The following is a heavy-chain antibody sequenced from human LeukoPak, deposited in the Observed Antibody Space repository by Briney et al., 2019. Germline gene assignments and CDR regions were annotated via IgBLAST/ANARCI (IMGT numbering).Heavy chain of an antibody. Sequence: PGGSLRLSCAASGFTFGSYAMSWVRQAPGKGLEWVSTISGSGGSTYYADSVKGRFTISRDNSKNTLYLQMNSLRAEDTAVYYCAKDVQQLDGQFDYWGQGTLVTVSS. V-gene: IGHV3-23*01. J-gene: IGHJ4*02. D-gene: IGHD6-13*01. CDR1: GFTFGSYA. CDR2: ISGSGGST. CDR3: AKDVQQLDGQFDY.